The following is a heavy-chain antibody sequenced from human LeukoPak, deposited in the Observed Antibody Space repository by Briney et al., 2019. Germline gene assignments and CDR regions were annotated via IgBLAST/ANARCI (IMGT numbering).Heavy chain of an antibody. CDR3: ARDGYYYGSGSDY. CDR1: GGSISSSSYY. D-gene: IGHD3-10*01. Sequence: SETLSLTCTVSGGSISSSSYYWGWIRQPPGKGLERIGRIYASGSTNYNPSLKSRVTISVDTSKNQFSLKLSSVTAADTAVYYCARDGYYYGSGSDYWGQGTLVTVSS. V-gene: IGHV4-39*07. J-gene: IGHJ4*02. CDR2: IYASGST.